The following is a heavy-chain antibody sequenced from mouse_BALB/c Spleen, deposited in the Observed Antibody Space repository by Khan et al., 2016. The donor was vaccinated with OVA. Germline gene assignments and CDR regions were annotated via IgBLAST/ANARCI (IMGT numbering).Heavy chain of an antibody. J-gene: IGHJ4*01. V-gene: IGHV5-12-1*01. CDR1: GFAFSTYD. CDR3: ARHGGNYVDYAMDY. D-gene: IGHD2-1*01. Sequence: EVELVESGGGLVKPGGSLKLSCAATGFAFSTYDMSWVRQTPEKRLEWVTFISSSGNTYYPDTVKGRFTISRDNAKNTLYLQLRSLRSEDTAMYFCARHGGNYVDYAMDYWGQGTSVTGSS. CDR2: ISSSGNT.